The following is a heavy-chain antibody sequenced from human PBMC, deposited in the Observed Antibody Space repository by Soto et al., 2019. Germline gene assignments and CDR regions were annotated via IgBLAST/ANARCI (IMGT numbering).Heavy chain of an antibody. V-gene: IGHV1-8*01. Sequence: QVQLVQSGAEVKKPGASVKVSCKASGYTFTSYDIHWVRQATGQGLDWMGWMNPNSGNTGSAKKYHGRITMTRNTSVRTPYRELSSLRSEDTAVYYYAREGVRGMDVWGQGTTVTVSS. CDR2: MNPNSGNT. D-gene: IGHD3-16*01. CDR3: AREGVRGMDV. CDR1: GYTFTSYD. J-gene: IGHJ6*02.